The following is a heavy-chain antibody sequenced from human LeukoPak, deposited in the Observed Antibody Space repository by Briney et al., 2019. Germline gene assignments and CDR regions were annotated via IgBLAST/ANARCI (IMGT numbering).Heavy chain of an antibody. Sequence: GGSLRLSCAASGFTFSSYSMNWVRQAPGKGLEWVANIKEDGSEKYYADSVKGRFTISRDNAKNTLYLQMNTLRAEDTAVYYCARDLDYWGQGTLVSVSS. CDR3: ARDLDY. CDR2: IKEDGSEK. J-gene: IGHJ4*02. CDR1: GFTFSSYS. V-gene: IGHV3-7*05.